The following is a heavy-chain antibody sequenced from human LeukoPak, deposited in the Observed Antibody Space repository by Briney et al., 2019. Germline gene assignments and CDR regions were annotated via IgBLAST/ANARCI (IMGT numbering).Heavy chain of an antibody. CDR2: ISYDGSNK. D-gene: IGHD3-3*01. J-gene: IGHJ6*02. V-gene: IGHV3-30*18. CDR3: AKTPLRFLELFYYYGMDV. CDR1: GFTFSSYG. Sequence: PGRSLRLSCAASGFTFSSYGMHWVRQAPGKGLEWVAVISYDGSNKYYAGSVKGRFTIARDNSKNTLYLQMNSLRVEDTAVYYCAKTPLRFLELFYYYGMDVWGQGTTVTVSS.